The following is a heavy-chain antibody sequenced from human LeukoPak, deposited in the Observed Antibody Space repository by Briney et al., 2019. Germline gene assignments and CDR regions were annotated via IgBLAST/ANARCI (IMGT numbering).Heavy chain of an antibody. CDR1: GFSFSSYG. V-gene: IGHV3-30*18. D-gene: IGHD1-14*01. CDR3: AKNWDRLDS. J-gene: IGHJ4*02. Sequence: GGSLRLSCAASGFSFSSYGMHWVRQAPGKGLEWVALISYDGSDKYYAASVKGRFTISRDNSKNTLSLQMSSLRQENTAVYYCAKNWDRLDSWGQGTLVTVSS. CDR2: ISYDGSDK.